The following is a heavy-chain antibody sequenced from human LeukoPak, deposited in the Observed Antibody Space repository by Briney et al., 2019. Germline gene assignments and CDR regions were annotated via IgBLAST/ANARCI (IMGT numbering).Heavy chain of an antibody. V-gene: IGHV1-69*13. CDR1: GYTFTSYD. D-gene: IGHD1-1*01. J-gene: IGHJ6*03. CDR3: ARQLERRYYYYMDV. Sequence: ASVKVSCKASGYTFTSYDINWVRQAPGQGLEWMGGIIPIFATTNYAQKFQGRVTITADESTSTAYMELSSLRSEDTAVYYCARQLERRYYYYMDVWGKGTTVTVSS. CDR2: IIPIFATT.